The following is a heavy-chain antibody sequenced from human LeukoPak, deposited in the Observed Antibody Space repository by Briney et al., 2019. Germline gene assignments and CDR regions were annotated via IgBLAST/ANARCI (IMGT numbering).Heavy chain of an antibody. Sequence: SETLSLTCAVYGGSFSGYYWSWIRQPPGKGLEWIGEINHSGSTNYNPSLKSRVTISVDTSKNQFSLKLSSVTAADTAVYYCARLVFWDLYFDYWGQGTLVTVSS. CDR1: GGSFSGYY. V-gene: IGHV4-34*01. CDR2: INHSGST. J-gene: IGHJ4*02. CDR3: ARLVFWDLYFDY. D-gene: IGHD1-26*01.